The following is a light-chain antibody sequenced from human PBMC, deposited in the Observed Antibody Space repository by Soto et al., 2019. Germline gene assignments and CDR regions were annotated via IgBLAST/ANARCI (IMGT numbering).Light chain of an antibody. V-gene: IGKV3-15*01. CDR2: GAY. Sequence: EIVMTQSPATLSVSPGERATLSSRASQSISSNLAWYQQKPGQAPRLLIYGAYTRATGTPATFSGSGSGTEFTLTISSLQSDYFAVYYCQQYNNWPFTFGPGTKVDIK. CDR3: QQYNNWPFT. CDR1: QSISSN. J-gene: IGKJ3*01.